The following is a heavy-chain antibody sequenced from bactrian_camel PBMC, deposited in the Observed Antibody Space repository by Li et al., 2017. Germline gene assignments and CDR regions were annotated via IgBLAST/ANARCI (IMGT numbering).Heavy chain of an antibody. CDR1: GATTNNYY. CDR2: IYDNRFT. D-gene: IGHD7*01. V-gene: IGHV3-2*01. CDR3: ATWWSVGF. Sequence: VQLVESGGGSVTPGESLRLSCAFSGATTNNYYMTWIRQAPGKGLEWVSAIYDNRFTYYADSGKGRFTISRDNPKNTLYLQMNSLKTEDTAVYYCATWWSVGFWGQGTQVTVS. J-gene: IGHJ6*01.